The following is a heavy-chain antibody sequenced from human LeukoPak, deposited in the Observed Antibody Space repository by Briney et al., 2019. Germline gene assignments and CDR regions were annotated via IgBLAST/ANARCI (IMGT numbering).Heavy chain of an antibody. CDR3: ARVGYSYGPGVSGFDY. V-gene: IGHV1-2*02. CDR2: INPNSGGT. Sequence: ASVKVSCKASGYTFTGYYMHWARQAPGQGLEWMGWINPNSGGTNYAQKFQGRVTMTRDTSISTAYMELSRLRSDDTAVYYCARVGYSYGPGVSGFDYWGQGTLVTVSS. CDR1: GYTFTGYY. D-gene: IGHD5-18*01. J-gene: IGHJ4*02.